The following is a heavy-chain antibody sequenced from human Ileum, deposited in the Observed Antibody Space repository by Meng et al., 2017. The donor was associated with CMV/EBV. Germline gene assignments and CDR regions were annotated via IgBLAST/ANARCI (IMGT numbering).Heavy chain of an antibody. CDR1: GYTFTDYY. V-gene: IGHV1-2*02. CDR2: INPNSGGT. J-gene: IGHJ4*02. Sequence: QVQLVQSGAEVKKPGASVKVSCKASGYTFTDYYMHWVRQAPEQGLEWMGWINPNSGGTNYAQKFQGTVTMTRDTSISTAYMELSSLTFDDTTVYYCARNFGSLDYWGQGTLVTVSS. CDR3: ARNFGSLDY. D-gene: IGHD2-15*01.